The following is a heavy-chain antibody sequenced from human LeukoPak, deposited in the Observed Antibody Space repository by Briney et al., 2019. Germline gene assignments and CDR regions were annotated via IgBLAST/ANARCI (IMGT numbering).Heavy chain of an antibody. V-gene: IGHV4-34*01. Sequence: PSETLSLTCAVYGGSFSGYYWSWIRQPPGKGLEWIGEINHSGSTNYNPSLKSRVTISVDTSKNQFSLKLSSVTAADTAVYYCAVRKRTMVRIFDYWGQGTLVTVSS. J-gene: IGHJ4*02. D-gene: IGHD3-10*01. CDR3: AVRKRTMVRIFDY. CDR1: GGSFSGYY. CDR2: INHSGST.